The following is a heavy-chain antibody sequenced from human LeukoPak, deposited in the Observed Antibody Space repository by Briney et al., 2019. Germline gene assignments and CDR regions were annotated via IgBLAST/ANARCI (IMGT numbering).Heavy chain of an antibody. J-gene: IGHJ4*02. CDR3: ARVPQGSSWPYYFDY. CDR1: GGTFSTYA. CDR2: IVPIQGTA. Sequence: GASVKVSCKASGGTFSTYAISWVRQAPGQGLEWVGRIVPIQGTANYAQNFQGRVTITADRSTTTAYMELSSLRSEDTAVYYCARVPQGSSWPYYFDYWGQGTLVTVSS. D-gene: IGHD6-13*01. V-gene: IGHV1-69*04.